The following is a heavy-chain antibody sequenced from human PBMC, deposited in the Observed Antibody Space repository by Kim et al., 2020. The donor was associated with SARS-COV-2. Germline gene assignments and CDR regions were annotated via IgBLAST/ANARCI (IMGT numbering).Heavy chain of an antibody. CDR1: GFTFSNYA. CDR3: ARRVVGVTGAFDP. CDR2: IVAGGGST. Sequence: GGSLRLSCAASGFTFSNYAMNWVRQAPGKGLEWVSAIVAGGGSTFYTDSVKGRFTISRDNSKNTLYLQMNSLRVEDTAVYYCARRVVGVTGAFDPWGQGTLVTVSS. D-gene: IGHD2-15*01. J-gene: IGHJ5*02. V-gene: IGHV3-23*01.